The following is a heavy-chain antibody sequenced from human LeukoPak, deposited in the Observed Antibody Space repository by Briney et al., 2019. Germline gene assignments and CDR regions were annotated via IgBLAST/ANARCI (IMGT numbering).Heavy chain of an antibody. J-gene: IGHJ4*02. D-gene: IGHD4-17*01. Sequence: SETLSLTCAVYGGSFSGYYWSWIRQPPGKGLEWIGEINHSGSTNYNPSLKSRVTISVDTSKNQFSLKLSSVTAADTAVYYCARGGPHGDYFDYWGQGTLVTVSS. V-gene: IGHV4-34*01. CDR2: INHSGST. CDR3: ARGGPHGDYFDY. CDR1: GGSFSGYY.